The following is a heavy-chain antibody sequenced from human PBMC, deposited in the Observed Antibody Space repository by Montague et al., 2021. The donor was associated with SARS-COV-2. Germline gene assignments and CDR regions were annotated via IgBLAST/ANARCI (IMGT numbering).Heavy chain of an antibody. D-gene: IGHD1-26*01. J-gene: IGHJ4*02. CDR1: GDSVSSNTAA. CDR3: VRTSASSDY. CDR2: TYYRSKWYN. Sequence: CAISGDSVSSNTAAWNWIRQSPSRGLEWLGRTYYRSKWYNDYAGSVKSRITINPDTSKNQIFLQLNSVTPEDTAVYYCVRTSASSDYWGQGTLVTVSS. V-gene: IGHV6-1*01.